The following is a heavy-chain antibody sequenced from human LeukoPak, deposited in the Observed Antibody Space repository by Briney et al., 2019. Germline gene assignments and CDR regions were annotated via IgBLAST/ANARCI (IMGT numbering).Heavy chain of an antibody. D-gene: IGHD1-26*01. CDR1: GFTFNTYA. V-gene: IGHV3-30-3*01. Sequence: GRSLRLSCVASGFTFNTYAIHWVRQAPGKGLEWVAVISYDGSNKYYEDSVKGRFTISRDNSKNTLYLQMNSLRAEDMAVYYCAREERYYFDYWGQGTLVTVSS. J-gene: IGHJ4*02. CDR2: ISYDGSNK. CDR3: AREERYYFDY.